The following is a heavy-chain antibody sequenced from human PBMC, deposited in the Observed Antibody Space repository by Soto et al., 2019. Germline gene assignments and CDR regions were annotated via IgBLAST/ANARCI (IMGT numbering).Heavy chain of an antibody. CDR1: VFTFDDYA. Sequence: SLRLSCAASVFTFDDYAMHWVRQSPGKCLEWVSGISWNSGSIGYADSVKGRFTISRDNAKNSLYLQMNSLRAEDTALYYCAKGWRELQLSAFHIWGQGTMVTVSS. V-gene: IGHV3-9*01. D-gene: IGHD1-26*01. CDR3: AKGWRELQLSAFHI. CDR2: ISWNSGSI. J-gene: IGHJ3*02.